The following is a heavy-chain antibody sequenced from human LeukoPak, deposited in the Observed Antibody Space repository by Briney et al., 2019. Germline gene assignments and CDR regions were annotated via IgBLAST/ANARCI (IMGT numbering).Heavy chain of an antibody. V-gene: IGHV3-53*01. CDR3: ARRKLPSPDY. D-gene: IGHD1-7*01. CDR1: GFTVSSNY. CDR2: IYSGGST. J-gene: IGHJ4*02. Sequence: GGSLRLSCAASGFTVSSNYMSWVRQAPGKGLEWVSVIYSGGSTYYADSVKGRFTISRDNAKNSLYLQMNSLRAEDTAVYYCARRKLPSPDYWGQGTLVTVSS.